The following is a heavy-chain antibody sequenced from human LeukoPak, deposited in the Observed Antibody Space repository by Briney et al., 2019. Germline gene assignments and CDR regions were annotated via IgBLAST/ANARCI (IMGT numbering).Heavy chain of an antibody. CDR3: ARRLGVCSGGSCYLYYFDY. V-gene: IGHV3-48*04. CDR1: GFTFYDYS. Sequence: GGSLRLSCAASGFTFYDYSMNWVRQAPGKGLEWVSYISPSTSLIYYADSVKGRFTISRDNAKNSLYLQMNGLRVEDTAVYYCARRLGVCSGGSCYLYYFDYWGQGTLVTVSS. D-gene: IGHD2-15*01. J-gene: IGHJ4*02. CDR2: ISPSTSLI.